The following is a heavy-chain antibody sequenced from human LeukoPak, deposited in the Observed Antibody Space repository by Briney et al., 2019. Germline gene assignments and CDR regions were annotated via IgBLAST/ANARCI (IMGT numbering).Heavy chain of an antibody. CDR2: MNPNSGNT. CDR1: GYTFTSYD. V-gene: IGHV1-8*01. J-gene: IGHJ4*02. D-gene: IGHD5-12*01. Sequence: GASVKVSCKASGYTFTSYDINWVRQATGQGLECMGWMNPNSGNTGYAQKFQGRVTMTRNTSISTAYMELSSLRSEDTAVYYCARGKDIVATIPPHFDYWGQGTLVTVSS. CDR3: ARGKDIVATIPPHFDY.